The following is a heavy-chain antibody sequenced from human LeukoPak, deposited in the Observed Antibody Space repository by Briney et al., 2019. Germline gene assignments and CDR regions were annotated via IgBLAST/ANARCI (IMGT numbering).Heavy chain of an antibody. CDR2: IYYSGST. J-gene: IGHJ4*02. CDR1: GGSISSSSYS. Sequence: ASETLSLICTVSGGSISSSSYSWGWIRQPPGKGLEWIGYIYYSGSTNYNPSLKSRVTISVDTSKNQFSLKLSSVTAADTAVYYCARHVGVTTFDYWGQGTLVTVSS. CDR3: ARHVGVTTFDY. V-gene: IGHV4-61*05. D-gene: IGHD2-21*01.